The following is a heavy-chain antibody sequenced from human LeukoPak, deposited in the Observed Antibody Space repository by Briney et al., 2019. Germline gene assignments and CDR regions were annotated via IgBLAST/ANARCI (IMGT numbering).Heavy chain of an antibody. D-gene: IGHD3-16*01. J-gene: IGHJ6*03. V-gene: IGHV5-51*01. CDR2: IYPGGSDI. CDR3: AKSGGQYYYHMDV. CDR1: GYSLTSYW. Sequence: GESLKISCKGSGYSLTSYWIVWVRQMPGKGLEWMAIIYPGGSDIRYSPSFQGHVTISADKSTSTAYLQWSSLKASDSAMYYCAKSGGQYYYHMDVWGKGTTVTVSS.